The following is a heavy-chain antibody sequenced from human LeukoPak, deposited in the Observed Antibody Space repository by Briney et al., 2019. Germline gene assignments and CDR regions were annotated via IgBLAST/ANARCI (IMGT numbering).Heavy chain of an antibody. D-gene: IGHD3-10*01. CDR2: LHYSGST. CDR1: GGSISNSSYF. Sequence: SETLSLTCTVSGGSISNSSYFWGWIRQPPGKGLEWIGSLHYSGSTYYNPSLKSRVTISMDTSKNQFSLKLNSVTAADTAVYYCAREEDYYGSGSYYSLDYWGQGTLVTVSS. J-gene: IGHJ4*02. CDR3: AREEDYYGSGSYYSLDY. V-gene: IGHV4-39*07.